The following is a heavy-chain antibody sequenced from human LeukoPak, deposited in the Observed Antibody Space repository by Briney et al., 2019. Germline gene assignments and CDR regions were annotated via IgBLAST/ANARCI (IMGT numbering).Heavy chain of an antibody. CDR2: IYPGDSDT. J-gene: IGHJ4*02. Sequence: GESLKISCKGSGYSFTSYWIGWVRQMPGKGLEWMGIIYPGDSDTRYSPSFQGQVTISADKFITTAYLQWSSLKASDTAMYYCATHRGSGSWQGPYCFDYWGQGTLVTVSS. D-gene: IGHD6-13*01. V-gene: IGHV5-51*01. CDR3: ATHRGSGSWQGPYCFDY. CDR1: GYSFTSYW.